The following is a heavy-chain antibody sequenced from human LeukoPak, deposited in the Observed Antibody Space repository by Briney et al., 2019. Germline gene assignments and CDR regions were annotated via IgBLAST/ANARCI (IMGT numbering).Heavy chain of an antibody. J-gene: IGHJ4*02. CDR1: GFTFSSYA. D-gene: IGHD1-20*01. CDR3: ANIRGL. V-gene: IGHV3-30-3*01. Sequence: GGSLRLSCAASGFTFSSYAMSWVRQAPGKGLEWVAVISYDGSNKYYADSVKGRFTISRDNSKNTLYLQMNSLRAEDTAVYYCANIRGLGGQGTLVTVSA. CDR2: ISYDGSNK.